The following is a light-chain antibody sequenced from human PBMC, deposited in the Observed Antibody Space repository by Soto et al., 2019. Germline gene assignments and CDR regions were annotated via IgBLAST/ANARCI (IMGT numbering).Light chain of an antibody. J-gene: IGKJ5*01. CDR2: GAS. CDR3: QQGYTTPPLT. CDR1: QSISTY. V-gene: IGKV1-39*01. Sequence: DIQMTQSPASLSVSVGDRVTITCRASQSISTYLNWYQQKPGKAPKLLIYGASSLQSGVPSRFSGSGSGTDFTLTIGSLQPEDFATYYCQQGYTTPPLTFGQGTRLEIK.